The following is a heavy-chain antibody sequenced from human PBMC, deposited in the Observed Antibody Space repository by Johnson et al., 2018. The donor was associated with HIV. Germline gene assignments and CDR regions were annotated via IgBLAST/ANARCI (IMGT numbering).Heavy chain of an antibody. CDR2: ISGSGSIT. D-gene: IGHD6-13*01. J-gene: IGHJ3*02. CDR1: GFSFDEYD. V-gene: IGHV3-20*04. Sequence: VQLVESGGGVARPGGSLRLSCEASGFSFDEYDMSWVRQAPGKGLAWVSTISGSGSITHYADSVKCRFTISRDNAKNSLYLQMNSLKTEDTAVYYCTTDQLQQLVHDAFDIWGQGTMVTVSS. CDR3: TTDQLQQLVHDAFDI.